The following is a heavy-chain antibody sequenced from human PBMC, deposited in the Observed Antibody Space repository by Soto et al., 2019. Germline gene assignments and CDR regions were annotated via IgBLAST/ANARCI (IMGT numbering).Heavy chain of an antibody. CDR1: GFTFSSYA. CDR3: AKDLQDHYGDYEVDY. CDR2: ISGSGGST. V-gene: IGHV3-23*01. Sequence: SGGSLRLSCAASGFTFSSYAMSWVRQAPGKGLEWVSAISGSGGSTYYADSVKGRFTISRDNSKNTLYLQMNSLRAEDTAVYYCAKDLQDHYGDYEVDYWGQGTLVTVSS. J-gene: IGHJ4*02. D-gene: IGHD4-17*01.